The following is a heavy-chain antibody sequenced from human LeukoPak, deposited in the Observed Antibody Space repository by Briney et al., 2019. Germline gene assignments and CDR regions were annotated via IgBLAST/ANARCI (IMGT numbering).Heavy chain of an antibody. CDR1: GFTFSSYA. CDR2: ISSNGGTT. CDR3: VADYSGYDYFAY. V-gene: IGHV3-64D*06. Sequence: GGSLRLSCSASGFTFSSYAMHWVRQAPGKGLECVSAISSNGGTTYYADSVKGRFTISRDNSKNTLYLQMSSLRAEDTAVYYSVADYSGYDYFAYWGQGTLVTVSS. J-gene: IGHJ4*02. D-gene: IGHD5-12*01.